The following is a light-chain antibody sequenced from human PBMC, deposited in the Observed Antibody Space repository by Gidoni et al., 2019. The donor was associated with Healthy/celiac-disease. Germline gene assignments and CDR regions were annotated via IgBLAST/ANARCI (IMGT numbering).Light chain of an antibody. CDR2: DAS. Sequence: IQLTQSPSSLSASVGDRVTITCQASQEISNYLNWYQQKPGKAPKLLIYDASKLETGVPSRFSGSGSGTDFTFTISSLQPEDIATYYCQQYDNLRITFGQGTRLEIK. CDR1: QEISNY. J-gene: IGKJ5*01. V-gene: IGKV1-33*01. CDR3: QQYDNLRIT.